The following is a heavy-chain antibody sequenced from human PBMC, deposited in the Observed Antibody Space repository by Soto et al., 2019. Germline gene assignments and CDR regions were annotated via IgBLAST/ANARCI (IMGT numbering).Heavy chain of an antibody. V-gene: IGHV1-46*01. D-gene: IGHD4-17*01. CDR1: GYTFSSSY. J-gene: IGHJ4*02. CDR3: ARAENNGDMVD. Sequence: QVQLMQSGTEVKEPGASVNLSCKASGYTFSSSYIHWVRQAPGQGLEWMGIMNPSGDRTNYAQNFQGRVTMTRDTATSTVYMELSRVTSDDTAVYYCARAENNGDMVDWGQGTLVTVSS. CDR2: MNPSGDRT.